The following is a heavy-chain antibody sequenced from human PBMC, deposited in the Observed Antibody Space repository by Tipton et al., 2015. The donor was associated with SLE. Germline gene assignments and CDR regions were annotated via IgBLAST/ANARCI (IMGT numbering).Heavy chain of an antibody. J-gene: IGHJ4*02. CDR1: GFTFSSYA. CDR2: IYSGGST. CDR3: ARGVTTQSFDY. V-gene: IGHV3-53*04. D-gene: IGHD4-17*01. Sequence: SLRLSCAASGFTFSSYAMSWVRQAPGKGLEWVSIIYSGGSTYYADSVKGRFTISRNNSKNTVYLQMNSLRAEDTAVYYCARGVTTQSFDYWGQGTLVTVSS.